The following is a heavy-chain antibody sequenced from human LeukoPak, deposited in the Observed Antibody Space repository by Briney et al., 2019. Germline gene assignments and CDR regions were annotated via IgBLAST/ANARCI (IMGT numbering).Heavy chain of an antibody. J-gene: IGHJ4*02. Sequence: PGGSLRLSCAASGFSFDTYAMHWVRQAPGQGLEWVALIWHDGSHKFYSNSARGQFTISRDNSKNTVYLQMNNLRPDDTAVYYCAREIFGSGSCPDFWGQGTLVTVSS. CDR1: GFSFDTYA. CDR3: AREIFGSGSCPDF. D-gene: IGHD3-10*01. V-gene: IGHV3-33*01. CDR2: IWHDGSHK.